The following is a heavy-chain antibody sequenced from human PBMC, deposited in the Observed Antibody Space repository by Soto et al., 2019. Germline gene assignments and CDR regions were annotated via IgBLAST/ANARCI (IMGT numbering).Heavy chain of an antibody. CDR1: GYSFTSYW. J-gene: IGHJ1*01. Sequence: GESLKISCKGSGYSFTSYWIGWVRQMPGKGLEWMGIIYPGDSDTRYSPSFQGQVTISADKSISTAYLQWSSLKASDTAMYYCARLPVRYCSGGSCYPDAEYFQHWGQGTLVTVSS. V-gene: IGHV5-51*01. D-gene: IGHD2-15*01. CDR3: ARLPVRYCSGGSCYPDAEYFQH. CDR2: IYPGDSDT.